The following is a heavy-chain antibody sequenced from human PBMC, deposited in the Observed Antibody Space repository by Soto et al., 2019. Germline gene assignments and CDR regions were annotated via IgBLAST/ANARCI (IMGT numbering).Heavy chain of an antibody. Sequence: GGSLRLSCAASGFTFSSYWMSWVRQAPGKGLEWVANMRQDGREKYYVDYVKGRFTISRDNAKNSLYLQINSLRVEDTAIYYCARDVDHNVVDTVLRPFDHWGQGTLVTVSS. CDR2: MRQDGREK. V-gene: IGHV3-7*01. CDR1: GFTFSSYW. D-gene: IGHD2-15*01. J-gene: IGHJ4*02. CDR3: ARDVDHNVVDTVLRPFDH.